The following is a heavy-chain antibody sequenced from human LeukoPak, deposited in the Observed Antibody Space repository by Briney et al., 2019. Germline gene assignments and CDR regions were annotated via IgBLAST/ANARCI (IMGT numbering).Heavy chain of an antibody. D-gene: IGHD3-10*01. Sequence: GGSLRLSCAASGFTFSSYAMSWVRQAPGKGLEWVSAISGGGVSTYYTDSVKGRFTISRDNSKNTLYLQMHSLRADDTAVYYCAKGWFGESLYYYYMDVWGKGTTATVSS. CDR1: GFTFSSYA. CDR3: AKGWFGESLYYYYMDV. J-gene: IGHJ6*03. V-gene: IGHV3-23*01. CDR2: ISGGGVST.